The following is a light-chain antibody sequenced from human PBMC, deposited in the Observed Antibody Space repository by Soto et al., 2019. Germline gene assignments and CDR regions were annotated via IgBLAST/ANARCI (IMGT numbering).Light chain of an antibody. CDR3: QQYAPSPAIT. CDR2: GVS. J-gene: IGKJ5*01. CDR1: QSVSSNS. V-gene: IGKV3-20*01. Sequence: ETVLTQSPGTLSLSPGERATLSCRASQSVSSNSLVWYQQKPGQAPRLLISGVSTRATGIPDRFSGSGSGTDFTLTISRLEPEDVAVYYCQQYAPSPAITFGQGTRLEIK.